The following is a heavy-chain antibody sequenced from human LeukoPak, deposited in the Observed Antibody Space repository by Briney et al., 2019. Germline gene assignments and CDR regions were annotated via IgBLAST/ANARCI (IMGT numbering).Heavy chain of an antibody. CDR2: ISSGLSST. CDR3: ARDEALDY. V-gene: IGHV3-21*01. Sequence: GGSLRLSCAASGFTFSSFSMTGVRQPPGKGLEWVSSISSGLSSTYYADSVRGRFTISRDNSKNSLYLQMNSLSAEDTAVYYCARDEALDYWGQGTLVTVSS. CDR1: GFTFSSFS. J-gene: IGHJ4*02.